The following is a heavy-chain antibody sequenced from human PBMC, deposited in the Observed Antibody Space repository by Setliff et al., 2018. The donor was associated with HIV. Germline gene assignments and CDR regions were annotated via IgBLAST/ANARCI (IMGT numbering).Heavy chain of an antibody. J-gene: IGHJ1*01. CDR1: GFTFSDYG. CDR2: ISFHGRNK. Sequence: PGGSLRLSCAASGFTFSDYGMHWVRQAPGKGLEWVALISFHGRNKYYGDSVKGRFTISRDDSKSTLYLQMNSLRADDTAVYYCGKDSKVAYGSSDHQYFHHWGQGTLVTVSS. D-gene: IGHD3-22*01. CDR3: GKDSKVAYGSSDHQYFHH. V-gene: IGHV3-30*18.